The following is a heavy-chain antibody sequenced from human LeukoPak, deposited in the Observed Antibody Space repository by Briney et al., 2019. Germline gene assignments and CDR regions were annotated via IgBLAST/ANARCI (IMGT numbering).Heavy chain of an antibody. CDR1: GGSISSSSYY. CDR3: ARGYASSGSYPYVL. D-gene: IGHD6-19*01. V-gene: IGHV4-39*01. Sequence: PSETLSLTCTVSGGSISSSSYYWGWIRQPPGKGLEWIGSIYYSGSTYYNPSLKSRVTISVDTSKNQFSLKLSSVTAPDTAVYYCARGYASSGSYPYVLWRQGTLVTVPS. CDR2: IYYSGST. J-gene: IGHJ4*02.